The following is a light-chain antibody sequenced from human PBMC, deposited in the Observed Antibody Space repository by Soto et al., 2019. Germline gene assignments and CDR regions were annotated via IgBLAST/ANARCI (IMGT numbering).Light chain of an antibody. CDR3: QQYNAWPWT. CDR2: GAT. CDR1: QSVSTK. V-gene: IGKV3-15*01. Sequence: EIVMTKSPVTLSVSPGERATLSCRASQSVSTKLAWYQQKPGQAPRLLIYGATTRATDIPARFSGSGSGTDFILTISSLQSEDFAVYFCQQYNAWPWTFGQGTKVDIK. J-gene: IGKJ1*01.